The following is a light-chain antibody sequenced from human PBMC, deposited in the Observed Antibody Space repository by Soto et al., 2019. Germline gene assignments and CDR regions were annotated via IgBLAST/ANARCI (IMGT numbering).Light chain of an antibody. J-gene: IGKJ3*01. CDR1: QDIISS. V-gene: IGKV1-27*01. CDR3: QHYDSAPLT. Sequence: DIQMTQSPSSLSASVGDRVTITCRASQDIISSLAWYQQKSGKVPILLIYSASTLQSGVPSRFSGSGSGIYCTLTINSLQPEDVATYYCQHYDSAPLTFGPWTKVDI. CDR2: SAS.